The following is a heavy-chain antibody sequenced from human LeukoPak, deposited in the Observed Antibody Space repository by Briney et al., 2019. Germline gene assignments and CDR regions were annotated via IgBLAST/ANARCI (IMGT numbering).Heavy chain of an antibody. J-gene: IGHJ4*02. CDR1: GFTFSSYA. D-gene: IGHD3-22*01. V-gene: IGHV3-23*01. Sequence: GGSLRLSCAAYGFTFSSYAMSWVRQAPGKGLEWVSAISGSGGSTYYADSVKGRFTISRDNSKNTLYLQMNSLRAEDTAVYYCEKGLDSSGYYLGYWGQGTLVTVSS. CDR2: ISGSGGST. CDR3: EKGLDSSGYYLGY.